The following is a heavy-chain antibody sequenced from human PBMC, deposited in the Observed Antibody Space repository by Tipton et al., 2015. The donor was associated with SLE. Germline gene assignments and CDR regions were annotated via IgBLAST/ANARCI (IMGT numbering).Heavy chain of an antibody. V-gene: IGHV4-4*07. CDR2: IYISGST. J-gene: IGHJ4*02. D-gene: IGHD2-8*01. Sequence: TLSLTCSVSGGSISSYYWNWIRQPAGKGLEWIGRIYISGSTNYNPSLKSRVTVSLDTSKNQFSLEVRSLTAADTAVYYCARHLCTNGVCPFDYWGQGTLVTVSS. CDR1: GGSISSYY. CDR3: ARHLCTNGVCPFDY.